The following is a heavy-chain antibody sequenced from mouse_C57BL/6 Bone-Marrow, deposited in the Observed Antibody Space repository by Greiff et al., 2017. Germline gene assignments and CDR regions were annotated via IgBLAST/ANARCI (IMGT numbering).Heavy chain of an antibody. V-gene: IGHV1-81*01. J-gene: IGHJ3*01. D-gene: IGHD2-5*01. CDR1: GYTFTSYG. CDR2: IYPRSGNT. Sequence: QVQLQQSGAELARPGASVKLSCKASGYTFTSYGISWVNQRTGQGLEWIGEIYPRSGNTYYNEKFKGKATLTADKSSSTAYMELRSLTSEDSAVYFCARNSNYPAWFAYWGLGTLVTVSA. CDR3: ARNSNYPAWFAY.